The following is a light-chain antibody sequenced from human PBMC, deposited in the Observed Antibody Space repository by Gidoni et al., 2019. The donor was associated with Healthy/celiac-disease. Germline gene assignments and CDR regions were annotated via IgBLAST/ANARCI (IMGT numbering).Light chain of an antibody. CDR1: QSVLYSSNNKNY. CDR3: QQYYSTPFT. Sequence: SPDSLAVSLGERATINCKSSQSVLYSSNNKNYLAWYQQKPGQPPKLLIYWASIRESGVPDRFSGSGSGTDFTLTISSLQAEDVAVYYCQQYYSTPFTFGGGTKVEIK. J-gene: IGKJ4*01. V-gene: IGKV4-1*01. CDR2: WAS.